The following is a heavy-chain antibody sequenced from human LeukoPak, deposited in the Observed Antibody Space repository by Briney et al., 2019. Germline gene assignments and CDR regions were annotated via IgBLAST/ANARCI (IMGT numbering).Heavy chain of an antibody. Sequence: PSETLSLTCTVFRGSISSSGYSWGWIRQPPGKGLAWIGSVYYSGSTYYNPSLKSRVTISVDTSKNQFSLKLSSVTAADTAVYYCARYTGGAVDYWGQGTLVTVSS. CDR2: VYYSGST. CDR3: ARYTGGAVDY. V-gene: IGHV4-39*07. J-gene: IGHJ4*02. CDR1: RGSISSSGYS. D-gene: IGHD4-23*01.